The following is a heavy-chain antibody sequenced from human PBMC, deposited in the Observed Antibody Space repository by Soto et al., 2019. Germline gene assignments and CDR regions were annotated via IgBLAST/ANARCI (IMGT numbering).Heavy chain of an antibody. J-gene: IGHJ4*02. V-gene: IGHV3-23*01. CDR1: GFPFSSYA. Sequence: VQLLESGGGLVQPGGSLGLSCVASGFPFSSYAMSWVRQTPEKGLEWVSAISGGGGDRYYADSVKGRFTSSRDNSRNSLYLNMNSLRAEDSAVYYCARSLFLAAVDIEPFGSRGRGYLVLDSS. CDR3: ARSLFLAAVDIEPFGS. D-gene: IGHD2-15*01. CDR2: ISGGGGDR.